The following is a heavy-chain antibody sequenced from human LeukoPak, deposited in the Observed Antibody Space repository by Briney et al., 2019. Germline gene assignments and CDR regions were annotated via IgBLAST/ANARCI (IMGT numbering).Heavy chain of an antibody. Sequence: SETLSLTCAVYGGSFSGYYWSWIRQPPGKGLEWIGEINHSGSTNYNPSLKSRVTISVDTSKNQFSLKLSSVTAADTAVYYCAREDYGDYIFDYWGQGTLVTVSS. CDR1: GGSFSGYY. CDR2: INHSGST. V-gene: IGHV4-34*01. D-gene: IGHD4-17*01. CDR3: AREDYGDYIFDY. J-gene: IGHJ4*02.